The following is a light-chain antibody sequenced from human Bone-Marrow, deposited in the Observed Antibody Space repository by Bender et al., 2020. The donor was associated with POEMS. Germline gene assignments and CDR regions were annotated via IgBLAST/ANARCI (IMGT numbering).Light chain of an antibody. J-gene: IGLJ2*01. CDR2: GNT. CDR1: SSNIGAGYD. V-gene: IGLV1-50*01. CDR3: VAWDDTLNGWV. Sequence: QSVLTQPPSVSGAPGQRVTISCTGSSSNIGAGYDVNWYQQFPGTAPKLLIFGNTNRPSWVPDRFSGSKSGTAASLAISGLHSEDEADYYCVAWDDTLNGWVFGGGTKLTVL.